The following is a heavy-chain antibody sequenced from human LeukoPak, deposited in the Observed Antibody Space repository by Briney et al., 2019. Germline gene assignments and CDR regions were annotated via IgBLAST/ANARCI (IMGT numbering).Heavy chain of an antibody. J-gene: IGHJ4*02. CDR1: GFSFSSYW. CDR3: ARVSFCPRCHFDY. CDR2: ISPDGSSA. Sequence: QPGGSLRLSCAAPGFSFSSYWMHWVRQAPGKGLVWVARISPDGSSALSADSVRGRFTISRDNADNTLYLQLNSLRAEDTAVYYCARVSFCPRCHFDYWGQGTLVTVSS. D-gene: IGHD2/OR15-2a*01. V-gene: IGHV3-74*03.